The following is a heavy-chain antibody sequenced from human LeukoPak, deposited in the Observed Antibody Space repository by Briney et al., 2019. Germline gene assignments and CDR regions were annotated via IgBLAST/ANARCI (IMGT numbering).Heavy chain of an antibody. D-gene: IGHD5-18*01. CDR2: ISTSGGST. Sequence: GGSLRLSCTASGFTFSRYAMNWVRQAPGKGLEWVSTISTSGGSTYYADSVKGRFTISRDNSKNTLYLQVNSLRAADTAIYYCAKGAGIQRWPSFDYWGQGTLVTVSS. CDR3: AKGAGIQRWPSFDY. CDR1: GFTFSRYA. J-gene: IGHJ4*02. V-gene: IGHV3-23*01.